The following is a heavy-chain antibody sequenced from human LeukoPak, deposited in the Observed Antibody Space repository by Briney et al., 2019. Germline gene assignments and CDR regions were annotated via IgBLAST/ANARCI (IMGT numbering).Heavy chain of an antibody. CDR2: IWYDGRTQ. CDR1: GFTFSTYG. D-gene: IGHD3-22*01. Sequence: SLRLSCAASGFTFSTYGMHWVRQAPGKGLEWVVVIWYDGRTQFYAESVKGRFAVSRDNSKNTLYLQMNSLRAEDTAVYHCARGEYYHESSGYPNYWGQGTLVTVSS. J-gene: IGHJ4*02. V-gene: IGHV3-33*01. CDR3: ARGEYYHESSGYPNY.